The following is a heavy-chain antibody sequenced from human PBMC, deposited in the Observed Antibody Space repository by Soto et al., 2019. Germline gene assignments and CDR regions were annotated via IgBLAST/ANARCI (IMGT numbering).Heavy chain of an antibody. Sequence: SETLSLTCTVSGVSITSSSYCWGWIRQPPGKGLEWIGSIYYSGSTYYNPSLKSRVTISVDTSKNQFSLKLSSVTAADTAVYYCATQEVGGSYVYTFDPWGQGTLVTVSS. CDR2: IYYSGST. J-gene: IGHJ5*02. CDR1: GVSITSSSYC. CDR3: ATQEVGGSYVYTFDP. V-gene: IGHV4-39*01. D-gene: IGHD1-26*01.